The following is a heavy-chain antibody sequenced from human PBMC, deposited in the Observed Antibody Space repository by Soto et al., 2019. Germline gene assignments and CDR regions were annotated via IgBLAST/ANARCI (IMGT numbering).Heavy chain of an antibody. J-gene: IGHJ4*02. CDR1: GFTFSSYA. V-gene: IGHV3-23*01. Sequence: EVQLLESGGGLVQPGGSLRLSCAASGFTFSSYAMSWVRQAPGKGLEWVSAVSGSGGSTYYADSVKGRFTISRDNSKNSQYLQMNSLRAEDTAVYYCAPSGAAAAGPVDYWGQGTLVTVSS. CDR3: APSGAAAAGPVDY. CDR2: VSGSGGST. D-gene: IGHD6-13*01.